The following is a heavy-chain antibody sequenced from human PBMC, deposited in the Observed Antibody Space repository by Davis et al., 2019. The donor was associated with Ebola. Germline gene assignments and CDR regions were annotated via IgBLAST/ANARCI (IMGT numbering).Heavy chain of an antibody. CDR1: GFTFSSYS. CDR2: IKQDGSEK. J-gene: IGHJ3*02. D-gene: IGHD4-17*01. CDR3: ARGSSVTSRSAFDI. Sequence: GESLKISCAASGFTFSSYSMNWVRQAPGKGLERVANIKQDGSEKYYVDSVKGRFTISRDNSKNTLYLQMNSLRAEDTAVYYCARGSSVTSRSAFDIWGQGTMVTVSS. V-gene: IGHV3-7*01.